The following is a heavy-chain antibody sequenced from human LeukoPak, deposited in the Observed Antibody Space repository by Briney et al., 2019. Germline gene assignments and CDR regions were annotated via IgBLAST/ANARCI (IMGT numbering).Heavy chain of an antibody. CDR1: GFTFSSYW. Sequence: GGPLRLSCAASGFTFSSYWMSWVRQALGKALEWVANIKQDGSEKYYVDSVKGRFTISRDNAKNSLYLQMNSLRAEDTAVYYCARGPYSSSWYEGYYFDYWGQGTLVTVSS. CDR2: IKQDGSEK. V-gene: IGHV3-7*03. D-gene: IGHD6-13*01. CDR3: ARGPYSSSWYEGYYFDY. J-gene: IGHJ4*02.